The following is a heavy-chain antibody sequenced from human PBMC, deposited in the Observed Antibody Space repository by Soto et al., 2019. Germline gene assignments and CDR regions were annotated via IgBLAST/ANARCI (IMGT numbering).Heavy chain of an antibody. Sequence: GASVKVSCKASGYTFTTYYMHWVRQAPGQGPEWMGIINPLGGSTSYAQKFQNRVTMTRDTSTSTVYMELSSLRSEDTAVYYCARNSQPLGGMDVWGQGTTVTVSS. J-gene: IGHJ6*02. CDR2: INPLGGST. V-gene: IGHV1-46*01. CDR1: GYTFTTYY. CDR3: ARNSQPLGGMDV. D-gene: IGHD1-26*01.